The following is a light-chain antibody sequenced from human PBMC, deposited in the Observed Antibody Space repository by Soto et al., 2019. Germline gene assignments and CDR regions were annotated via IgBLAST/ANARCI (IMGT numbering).Light chain of an antibody. Sequence: QSVLTQPPSASGTPGQRVTISCSGSSSNIGSNTVNWYQQLPGTAPKLLIYSNNQRPSGVPDRFSGSKSGTSASLAISGLQSEDDSDYYCAAWDDSLNVHVFGTVTKVTVL. J-gene: IGLJ1*01. CDR1: SSNIGSNT. CDR2: SNN. CDR3: AAWDDSLNVHV. V-gene: IGLV1-44*01.